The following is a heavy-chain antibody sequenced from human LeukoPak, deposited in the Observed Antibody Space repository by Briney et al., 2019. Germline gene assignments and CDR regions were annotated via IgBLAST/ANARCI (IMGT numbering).Heavy chain of an antibody. CDR2: IYYSGST. Sequence: SETLSLTCTVSGGSFSSGSYYWSWLRQPPGTGLEWIGYIYYSGSTNYNPSLKSRVTISVDTSKNQFSLKLSSVTAADTAVYYCARAPRYCSGGSCYAFYAFDIWGQGTMVTVSS. CDR1: GGSFSSGSYY. J-gene: IGHJ3*02. CDR3: ARAPRYCSGGSCYAFYAFDI. V-gene: IGHV4-61*01. D-gene: IGHD2-15*01.